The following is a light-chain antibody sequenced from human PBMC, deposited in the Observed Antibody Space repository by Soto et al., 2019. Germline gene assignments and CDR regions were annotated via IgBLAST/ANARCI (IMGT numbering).Light chain of an antibody. J-gene: IGKJ1*01. Sequence: DIQMTQSPSTLSASVGDRVTITCRASQYMSTWLAWYHQKPGKAPKLLIYKASSLQSGVPSRFSGSGSGTEFTLTISSLQPDDFATYYCQQYNTYPWTFGQGTKVEIK. CDR3: QQYNTYPWT. CDR2: KAS. V-gene: IGKV1-5*03. CDR1: QYMSTW.